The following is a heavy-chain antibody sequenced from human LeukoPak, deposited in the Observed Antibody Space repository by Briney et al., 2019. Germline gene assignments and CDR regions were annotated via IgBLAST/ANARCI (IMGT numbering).Heavy chain of an antibody. CDR2: IYYSGST. D-gene: IGHD3-10*01. J-gene: IGHJ4*02. Sequence: SETLSLTCTVSGGSISSGDYYWSWIRQPPGKGLEWIGYIYYSGSTYYNPSLKSRVTISADTSKNQFSLKLSSVTAADTAVYYCASYGSGSYFGFSYWGQGTLVTVSS. CDR1: GGSISSGDYY. CDR3: ASYGSGSYFGFSY. V-gene: IGHV4-30-4*01.